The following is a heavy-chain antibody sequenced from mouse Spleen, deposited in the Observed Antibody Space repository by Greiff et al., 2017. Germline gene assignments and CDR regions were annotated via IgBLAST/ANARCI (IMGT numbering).Heavy chain of an antibody. CDR2: IWGDGST. Sequence: VKLQESGPGLVAPSQSLSITCTVSGFSLTGYGVNWVRQPPGKGLEWLGMIWGDGSTDYNSALKSRLSISKDNSKSQVFLKMNSLQTDDTARYYCARAPYYRYDVYAMDYWGQGTSVTVSS. CDR1: GFSLTGYG. D-gene: IGHD2-14*01. CDR3: ARAPYYRYDVYAMDY. V-gene: IGHV2-6-7*01. J-gene: IGHJ4*01.